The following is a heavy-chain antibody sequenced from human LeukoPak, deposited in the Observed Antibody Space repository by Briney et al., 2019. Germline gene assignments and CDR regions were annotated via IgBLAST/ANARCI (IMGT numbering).Heavy chain of an antibody. CDR2: MNPNSGNT. CDR3: ARGPSSATIFGVVINWRGYYHYGMDV. Sequence: GASVTVSCKASGYTFTSYDINWVRQATGQGHEWMGWMNPNSGNTGYAQKFQGRVTMTRNTSISTAYMELSSLRSEDTAVYYCARGPSSATIFGVVINWRGYYHYGMDVWGQGTTVTVSS. CDR1: GYTFTSYD. V-gene: IGHV1-8*01. J-gene: IGHJ6*02. D-gene: IGHD3-3*01.